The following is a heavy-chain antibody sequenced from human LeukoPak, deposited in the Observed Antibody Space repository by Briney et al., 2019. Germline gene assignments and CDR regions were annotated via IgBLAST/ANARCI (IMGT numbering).Heavy chain of an antibody. D-gene: IGHD2-2*01. CDR2: IYTSGST. V-gene: IGHV4-4*07. Sequence: SETLSLTCTVSGGSISNYYWSWLRQPAGKGLGWIGCIYTSGSTIFNPSLKSRVTMSVDTSKNQFSLKLSSVTAADTAVYYCARPSPDCSSTSCSPVWGQGTLVTVSS. J-gene: IGHJ4*02. CDR1: GGSISNYY. CDR3: ARPSPDCSSTSCSPV.